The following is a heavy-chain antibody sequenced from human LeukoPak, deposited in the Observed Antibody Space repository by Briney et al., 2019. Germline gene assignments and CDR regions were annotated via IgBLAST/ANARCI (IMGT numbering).Heavy chain of an antibody. CDR1: GFTFSSYS. D-gene: IGHD2-2*01. CDR2: ISGSSTYI. J-gene: IGHJ3*02. V-gene: IGHV3-21*01. CDR3: ARDQRYCSSTSCSTDAFDI. Sequence: GGSLRLSCAASGFTFSSYSMNWVRQAPGKGLEWVSSISGSSTYIYYADSVKGRFTISRDNAKNSLYLQMNSLRAEDTAVYYCARDQRYCSSTSCSTDAFDIWGQGTMVTVSS.